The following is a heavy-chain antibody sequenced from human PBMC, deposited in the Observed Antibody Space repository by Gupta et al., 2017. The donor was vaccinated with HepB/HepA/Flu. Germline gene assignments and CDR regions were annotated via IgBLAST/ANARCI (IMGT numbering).Heavy chain of an antibody. CDR3: ARVTPIVD. J-gene: IGHJ4*02. V-gene: IGHV3-53*01. CDR2: IYSGGST. Sequence: EVQMVESGGGLIQPGGSLRLSCAASGFTASRNYMSWVRQATGKGLEWVSLIYSGGSTYYADSVKGRFTISRDNTKNTLYLQMNSLRPEDTAVYYCARVTPIVDWGQGTLVTVFS. D-gene: IGHD2-15*01. CDR1: GFTASRNY.